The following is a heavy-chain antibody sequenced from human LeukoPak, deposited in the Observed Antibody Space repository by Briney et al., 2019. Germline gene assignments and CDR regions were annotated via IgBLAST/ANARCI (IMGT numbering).Heavy chain of an antibody. CDR3: TTYYDILTGYGYFDY. D-gene: IGHD3-9*01. J-gene: IGHJ4*02. CDR2: IKSKTDGGTT. Sequence: GGCLRLSCAASGFTFSNAWMSWVRQAPGKGLEWVGRIKSKTDGGTTDYAAPVKGRFTISRDDSKNTLYLQMNSLKTGDTAVYYCTTYYDILTGYGYFDYWGQGTLVTVSS. V-gene: IGHV3-15*01. CDR1: GFTFSNAW.